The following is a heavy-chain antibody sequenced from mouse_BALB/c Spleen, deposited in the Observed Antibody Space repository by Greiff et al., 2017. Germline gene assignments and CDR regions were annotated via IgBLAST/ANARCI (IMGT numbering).Heavy chain of an antibody. D-gene: IGHD1-1*01. Sequence: VQLVESGPGLVKPSQSLSLTCTVTGYSITSDYAWNWIRQFPGNKLEWMGYISYSGSTSYNPSLKSRISITRDTSKNQFFLQLNSVTTEDTATYYCAGTTVVAPRQGFAYWGQGTLVTVSA. J-gene: IGHJ3*01. V-gene: IGHV3-2*02. CDR3: AGTTVVAPRQGFAY. CDR2: ISYSGST. CDR1: GYSITSDYA.